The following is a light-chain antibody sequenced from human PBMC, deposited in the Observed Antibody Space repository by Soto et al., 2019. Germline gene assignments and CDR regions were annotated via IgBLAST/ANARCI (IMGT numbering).Light chain of an antibody. CDR2: RAS. CDR1: QSVSSSY. J-gene: IGKJ5*01. Sequence: GLKLSAGALSLTKGESATLSCRASQSVSSSYLAWYQQKPGQAPSLLMYRASSRATGIPDRFSGSGSGTDCTLTISRLAPEDVEVYYCQQYGSLLITFGQGTRLDIK. V-gene: IGKV3-20*01. CDR3: QQYGSLLIT.